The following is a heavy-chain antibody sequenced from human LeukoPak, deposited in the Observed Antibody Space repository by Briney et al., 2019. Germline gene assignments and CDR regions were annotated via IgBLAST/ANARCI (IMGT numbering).Heavy chain of an antibody. CDR2: ITPSGDRT. Sequence: GGSLRLSCTASGFSFIPYPMSCVRQAPGKGLQWVSAITPSGDRTFYADSVKGRFTMFRDNSKNTLYLQMNSLTAGDTALYYCAKHQIDSGGYSGGFDDWGQGALVTVSP. J-gene: IGHJ4*02. CDR1: GFSFIPYP. V-gene: IGHV3-23*01. D-gene: IGHD3-22*01. CDR3: AKHQIDSGGYSGGFDD.